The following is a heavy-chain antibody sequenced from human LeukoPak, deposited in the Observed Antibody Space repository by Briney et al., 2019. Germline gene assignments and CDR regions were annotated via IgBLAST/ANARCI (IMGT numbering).Heavy chain of an antibody. V-gene: IGHV1-46*01. CDR3: ARDMNEQQLVREDYYYYMDG. J-gene: IGHJ6*03. Sequence: ASVKVSCKASGYTFTSYYMHWVRQAPGQGLEWMGIINPSGGSTSYAQKFQGRVTMTRDTSTSTVYMELSSLRSEDTAVYYCARDMNEQQLVREDYYYYMDGWGKGTTVTISS. D-gene: IGHD6-13*01. CDR2: INPSGGST. CDR1: GYTFTSYY.